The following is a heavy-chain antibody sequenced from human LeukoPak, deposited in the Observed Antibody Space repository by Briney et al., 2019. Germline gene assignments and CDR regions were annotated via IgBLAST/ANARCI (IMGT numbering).Heavy chain of an antibody. J-gene: IGHJ4*02. V-gene: IGHV1-69*05. CDR3: ARAYYYGSGSYFDY. D-gene: IGHD3-10*01. Sequence: SVKVSCKASGGTFSSYAISWVRQAPGQGLEWMGGIIPIFGTANYAQKFQGRVTITTDESTSTAYMELSSLRSEDTAVYYCARAYYYGSGSYFDYWGQGILVTVSS. CDR1: GGTFSSYA. CDR2: IIPIFGTA.